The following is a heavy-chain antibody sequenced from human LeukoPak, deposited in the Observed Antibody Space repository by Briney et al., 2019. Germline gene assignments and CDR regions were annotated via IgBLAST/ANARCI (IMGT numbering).Heavy chain of an antibody. Sequence: GGSLRLSCAASGFTFSSYAMSWVRQAPGKGLECISFTSNSGAYSNYADSVKGRFTVPRDNAKNSLFLQMNSLGMEDTATYYCARARRGKIDSWGQGILVSVSS. CDR2: TSNSGAYS. CDR1: GFTFSSYA. V-gene: IGHV3-21*05. J-gene: IGHJ5*01. CDR3: ARARRGKIDS. D-gene: IGHD1-1*01.